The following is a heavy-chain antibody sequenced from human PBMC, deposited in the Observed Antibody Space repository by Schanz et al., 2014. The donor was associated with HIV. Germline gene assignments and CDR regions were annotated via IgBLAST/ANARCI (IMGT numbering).Heavy chain of an antibody. J-gene: IGHJ4*02. V-gene: IGHV3-30*18. CDR3: AKPEYDSSGNSQSHFDY. CDR2: IPYDGNND. CDR1: GFTFSIYG. D-gene: IGHD3-22*01. Sequence: QVQLVESGGGVVQPGGSLRLSCAASGFTFSIYGIHWVRQAPGKGLEWVALIPYDGNNDFYADSVKGRFTISRDNSKNTLYLQMNSLRPEDTAVYYCAKPEYDSSGNSQSHFDYWGQGTLVTVSS.